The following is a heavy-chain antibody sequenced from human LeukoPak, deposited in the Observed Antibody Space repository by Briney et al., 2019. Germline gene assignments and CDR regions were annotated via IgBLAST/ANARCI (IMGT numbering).Heavy chain of an antibody. J-gene: IGHJ4*02. D-gene: IGHD2/OR15-2a*01. V-gene: IGHV3-74*01. CDR2: ISIDGVST. CDR1: GFTFSNYW. CDR3: AGGRLSGLDYFDY. Sequence: GGSLRVSCAASGFTFSNYWMHWVRQAPGKGLVWVSRISIDGVSTTYADSVKGRLTISRDNAKNTLYLQMNSLRAEDTAVYYCAGGRLSGLDYFDYWGQGTLVTVSS.